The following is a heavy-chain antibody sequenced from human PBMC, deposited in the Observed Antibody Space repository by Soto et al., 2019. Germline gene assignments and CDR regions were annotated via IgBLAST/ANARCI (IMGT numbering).Heavy chain of an antibody. D-gene: IGHD5-12*01. CDR2: INPNNGDT. J-gene: IGHJ4*02. V-gene: IGHV1-2*02. CDR3: ARHSGYDYVFDY. Sequence: ALVKVSCKASGYTFTGYYIHWVRQAPGQRLEWMGWINPNNGDTHYAQNFQGRVTVTRDTSTSTAYMDLKSLTFDDTAVYYCARHSGYDYVFDYWGQGALVTVSS. CDR1: GYTFTGYY.